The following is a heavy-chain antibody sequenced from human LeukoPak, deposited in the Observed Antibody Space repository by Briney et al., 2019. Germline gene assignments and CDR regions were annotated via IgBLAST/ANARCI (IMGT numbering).Heavy chain of an antibody. CDR1: GGAITNYY. V-gene: IGHV4-59*08. J-gene: IGHJ4*02. CDR3: ARAPVAGNPYYFVC. CDR2: ISYSGSA. D-gene: IGHD6-19*01. Sequence: PSETLSLTCTVSGGAITNYYWSWVRQPPGKGLEWIGYISYSGSANYNPSLKSRVTISVVASKNQFSLEMSSVTAADTAVYYCARAPVAGNPYYFVCWGQGTLVTVSS.